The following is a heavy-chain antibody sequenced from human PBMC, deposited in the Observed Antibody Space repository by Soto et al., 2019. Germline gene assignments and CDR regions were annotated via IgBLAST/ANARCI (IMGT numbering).Heavy chain of an antibody. D-gene: IGHD3-22*01. CDR2: ISAYNGNT. J-gene: IGHJ4*02. CDR1: GYTFTSYG. V-gene: IGHV1-18*01. Sequence: GASVKVSCKASGYTFTSYGISWVRPAPGQGLEWMGWISAYNGNTNYAQKLQGRVTMTTDTSTSTAYMELRSLRSDDTAVYYCARDGIIGYYDSSGNDYWGQGTLVTVSS. CDR3: ARDGIIGYYDSSGNDY.